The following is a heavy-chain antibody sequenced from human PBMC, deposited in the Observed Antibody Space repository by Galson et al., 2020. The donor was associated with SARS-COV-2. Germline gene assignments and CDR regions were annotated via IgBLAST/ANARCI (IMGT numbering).Heavy chain of an antibody. Sequence: GGSLRLSCAASGFTFNDFVMYWVRLIPGQGLEWVSLISWDGGNTAYADSVKGRFTISRDNRENSLFLQMNSLRPEDTARYYCVKDLHVGGARIAMNFGHWGQGTPVTVSS. CDR2: ISWDGGNT. CDR3: VKDLHVGGARIAMNFGH. J-gene: IGHJ4*02. CDR1: GFTFNDFV. D-gene: IGHD2-21*01. V-gene: IGHV3-43D*03.